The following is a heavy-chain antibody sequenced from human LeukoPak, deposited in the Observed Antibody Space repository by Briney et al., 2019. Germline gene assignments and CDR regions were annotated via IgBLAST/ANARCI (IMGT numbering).Heavy chain of an antibody. CDR2: IYYSGST. J-gene: IGHJ3*02. D-gene: IGHD3-22*01. CDR3: ARVRLGAIVVVTHDAFDI. Sequence: PSETLSLTCNVSGGSISNSISSSSYYWDWIRQPPGKGLEWIGSIYYSGSTYYNPSLKSRVTISVDTSKNQFSLKLSSVTAADTAVYYCARVRLGAIVVVTHDAFDIWGQGTMVTVSS. CDR1: GGSISNSISSSSYY. V-gene: IGHV4-39*07.